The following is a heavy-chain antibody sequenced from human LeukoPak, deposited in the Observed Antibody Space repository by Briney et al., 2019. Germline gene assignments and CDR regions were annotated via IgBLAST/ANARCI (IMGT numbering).Heavy chain of an antibody. CDR1: GFTSSSNA. CDR2: ISAGTTAE. D-gene: IGHD3-9*01. Sequence: PGGSLRLSCGASGFTSSSNAMNWVRQAPGKGLEWVSHISAGTTAEYYAESPTTRFTMSRDNARNSISLHMSNLRVEDTAIYYCARDTLNGRFVISLDSWGQGALVTVSS. CDR3: ARDTLNGRFVISLDS. V-gene: IGHV3-48*04. J-gene: IGHJ4*02.